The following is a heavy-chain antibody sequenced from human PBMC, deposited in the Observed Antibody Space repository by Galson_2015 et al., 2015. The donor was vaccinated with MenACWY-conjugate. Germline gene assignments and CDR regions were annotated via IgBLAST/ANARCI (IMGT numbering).Heavy chain of an antibody. CDR3: ARDSDEKTNSHNDHYFDY. D-gene: IGHD1/OR15-1a*01. V-gene: IGHV3-23*01. CDR2: VSRGGGGT. Sequence: LRLSCAASGFSFSTYAIHWVRQAPGNGLEWVSSVSRGGGGTYYADSVKGRFTISRDKSTNTVSLQMNSLRADDTAVYYCARDSDEKTNSHNDHYFDYWGQGTLVTVSS. CDR1: GFSFSTYA. J-gene: IGHJ4*02.